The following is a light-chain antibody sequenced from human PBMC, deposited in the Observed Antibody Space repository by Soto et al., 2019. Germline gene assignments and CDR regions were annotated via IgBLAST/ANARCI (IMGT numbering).Light chain of an antibody. V-gene: IGKV1-9*01. Sequence: DIQLTQSPSFLSASVGDRVTITCRASQGISSYLAWYQQKPGKAPKLLIYDESTLQSGVPSRFSGRGSGTEFALTISSLQPEDFATYYCQQLNSYPPWTFGPGTKVDIK. CDR3: QQLNSYPPWT. J-gene: IGKJ3*01. CDR1: QGISSY. CDR2: DES.